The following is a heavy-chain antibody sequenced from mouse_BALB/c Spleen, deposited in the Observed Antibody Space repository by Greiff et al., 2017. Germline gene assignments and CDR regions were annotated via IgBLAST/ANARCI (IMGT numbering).Heavy chain of an antibody. CDR3: ARSGRYEADARGY. Sequence: VQLQPSGAELMKPGASVKISCKATGYTFSSYWIEWVKQRPGHGLEWIGEILPGSGSTNSNAKFKGKATFTADTSSNTAYMQLSSLTSEDAAVYYCARSGRYEADARGYGGRGTADTVS. CDR1: GYTFSSYW. CDR2: ILPGSGST. J-gene: IGHJ4*01. D-gene: IGHD2-14*01. V-gene: IGHV1-9*01.